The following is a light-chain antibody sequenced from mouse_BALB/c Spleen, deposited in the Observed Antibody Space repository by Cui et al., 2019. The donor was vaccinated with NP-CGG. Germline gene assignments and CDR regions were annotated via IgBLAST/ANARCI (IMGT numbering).Light chain of an antibody. CDR1: TGAVTTSNY. CDR3: ALWYSNHWV. Sequence: QSVVTQASALTTSPGETVTRTCRSSTGAVTTSNYANWVQEKPDQLFTGLIGGTNNRPPGVPARFSGSLIGDKAALTITGAQTEDEAIYFCALWYSNHWVFGGGTKLTVL. CDR2: GTN. J-gene: IGLJ1*01. V-gene: IGLV1*01.